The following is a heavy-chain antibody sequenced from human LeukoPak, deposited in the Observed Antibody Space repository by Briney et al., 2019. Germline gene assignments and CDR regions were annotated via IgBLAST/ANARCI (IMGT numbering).Heavy chain of an antibody. CDR1: GDSTTSYY. J-gene: IGHJ5*02. CDR3: ARRRAEGGSNGHYNWFDP. CDR2: MSYSGST. D-gene: IGHD6-13*01. Sequence: SETLSLTCTVSGDSTTSYYWSWIRPPPGKGLAWIGSMSYSGSTNYNPSLKSRVTMSVDTTKNQFSLRLNSVTAADTAVYYCARRRAEGGSNGHYNWFDPWGQRTLVTVSS. V-gene: IGHV4-59*08.